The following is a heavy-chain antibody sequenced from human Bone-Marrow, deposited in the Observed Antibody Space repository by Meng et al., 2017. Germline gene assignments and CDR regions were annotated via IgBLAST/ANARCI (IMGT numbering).Heavy chain of an antibody. Sequence: ASVKVSCKPSGYNFPDYYIHWVRRAPGQGLEWMGRINPKSGDTHYAQKFQARVTMTGDTSISTAYMELSGLRSDDTDMYYCARLGIRYYYYGMDVWGQGTTVTVSS. D-gene: IGHD1-14*01. V-gene: IGHV1-2*05. CDR2: INPKSGDT. CDR3: ARLGIRYYYYGMDV. CDR1: GYNFPDYY. J-gene: IGHJ6*02.